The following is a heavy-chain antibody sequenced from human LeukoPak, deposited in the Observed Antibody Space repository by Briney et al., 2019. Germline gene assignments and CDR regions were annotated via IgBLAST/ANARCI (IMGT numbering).Heavy chain of an antibody. CDR1: GFSFSDHN. D-gene: IGHD3-10*01. CDR3: ARDYLGFGESGFDY. V-gene: IGHV3-21*01. Sequence: PGGSLRLSCAVSGFSFSDHNMNWVRQAPGKGLEWVASISSRSNYIYYADSLKGRFTVSRDNARNSLFLQITSLRAEDTAVYYCARDYLGFGESGFDYWGQGTLVIVSS. J-gene: IGHJ4*02. CDR2: ISSRSNYI.